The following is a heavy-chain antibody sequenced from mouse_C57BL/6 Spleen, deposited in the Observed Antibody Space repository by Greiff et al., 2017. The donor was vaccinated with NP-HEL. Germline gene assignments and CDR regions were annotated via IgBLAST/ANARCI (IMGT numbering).Heavy chain of an antibody. CDR2: IYPGDGGT. J-gene: IGHJ2*01. CDR3: ARAVGLGADY. Sequence: VQLQQSGPELVKPGASVKISCKASGYAFSSSWMNWVKQRPGKGLEWIGRIYPGDGGTNYNGKFKGKATLTADKSSSTAYMQLSSLTSEDSAVYFCARAVGLGADYWGQGTTLTVSS. D-gene: IGHD6-1*01. V-gene: IGHV1-82*01. CDR1: GYAFSSSW.